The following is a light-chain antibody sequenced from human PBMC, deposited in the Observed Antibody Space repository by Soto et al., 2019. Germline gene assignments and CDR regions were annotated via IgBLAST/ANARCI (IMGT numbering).Light chain of an antibody. V-gene: IGLV1-40*01. J-gene: IGLJ1*01. CDR1: SSNIGPGFD. CDR2: GNS. Sequence: QSVLTQPPSVSGAPGQTVTISCAGSSSNIGPGFDVHWYQQVSGAAPKLLIYGNSNRPSGVPDRFSGSRSGTSASLAITGLQPEDEADYYCQSYDSSLRGSVFGPGTTVTV. CDR3: QSYDSSLRGSV.